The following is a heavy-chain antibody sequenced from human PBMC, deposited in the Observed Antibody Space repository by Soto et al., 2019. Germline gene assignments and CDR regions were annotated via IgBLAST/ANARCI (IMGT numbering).Heavy chain of an antibody. CDR2: IIPILDIA. D-gene: IGHD5-18*01. J-gene: IGHJ6*02. CDR3: ASPVADTAMVPFYCMDV. CDR1: GGTFSSYT. Sequence: QVQLVQSGAEVKKPGSSVKVSCKASGGTFSSYTISWVRQAPGQGLEWMGRIIPILDIANYAQKFQGRVTITADKSTSTAYMELSSLRSEDTAVYYCASPVADTAMVPFYCMDVWGQGTTVTVSS. V-gene: IGHV1-69*02.